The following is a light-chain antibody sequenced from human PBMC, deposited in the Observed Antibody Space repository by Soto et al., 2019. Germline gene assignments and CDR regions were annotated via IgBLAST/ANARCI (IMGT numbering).Light chain of an antibody. CDR2: LNSDGSH. CDR1: SGHSSYA. J-gene: IGLJ3*02. V-gene: IGLV4-69*01. Sequence: QSVLTQSPSASASLGASVKLTCTLSSGHSSYAIAWHQQQPEKGPRYLMKLNSDGSHSKGDGIPDRFSGSSSGAERYLTSASLQSEDEADYYCQTWGTGIWVFGGGTQLTVL. CDR3: QTWGTGIWV.